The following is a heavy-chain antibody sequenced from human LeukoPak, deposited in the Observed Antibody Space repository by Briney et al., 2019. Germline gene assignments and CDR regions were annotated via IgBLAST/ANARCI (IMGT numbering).Heavy chain of an antibody. CDR2: ISVNNGGT. Sequence: ASVKVSCKASGYTFTTYSLAWVRQAPGQSLEWMGWISVNNGGTNYAQSFQDRVTLTRDTSTNSAYLELRSLRSDDTAIIYCATATQPRGYFLHWGQGTLVTVSS. CDR1: GYTFTTYS. J-gene: IGHJ1*01. CDR3: ATATQPRGYFLH. V-gene: IGHV1-18*01. D-gene: IGHD2-2*01.